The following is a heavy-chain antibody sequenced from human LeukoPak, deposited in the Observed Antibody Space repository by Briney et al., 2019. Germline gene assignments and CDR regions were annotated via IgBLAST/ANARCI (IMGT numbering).Heavy chain of an antibody. J-gene: IGHJ4*02. CDR1: GGSISSSSYY. Sequence: SETLSLTCTVSGGSISSSSYYWSWIRQPPGKGLEWIGEINHSGSTNYNPSLKSRVTISVDTSKNQFSLKLSSVTAADTAVYYCASYSSHLSFDYWGQGTLVTVSS. D-gene: IGHD6-13*01. CDR3: ASYSSHLSFDY. V-gene: IGHV4-39*07. CDR2: INHSGST.